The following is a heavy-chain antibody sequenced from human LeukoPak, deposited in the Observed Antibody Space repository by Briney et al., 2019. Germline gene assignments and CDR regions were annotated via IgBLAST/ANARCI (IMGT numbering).Heavy chain of an antibody. CDR1: GFTFSSYG. CDR2: ISYDGSNK. CDR3: ARGVVPAAKYYYYMDV. D-gene: IGHD2-2*01. Sequence: PGGSLRLFCAASGFTFSSYGMHWVRQAPGKGLEWVAVISYDGSNKYYADSVKGRFTISRDNSKNTLYLQMNSLRAEDTAVYYCARGVVPAAKYYYYMDVWGKGTTVTVSS. J-gene: IGHJ6*03. V-gene: IGHV3-30*03.